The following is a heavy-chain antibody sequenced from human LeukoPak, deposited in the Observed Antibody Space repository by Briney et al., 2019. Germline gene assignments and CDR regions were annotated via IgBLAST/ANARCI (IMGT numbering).Heavy chain of an antibody. CDR1: GGTFSSYA. CDR2: ISAYNGNT. CDR3: ARDRTMVRPYYYMDV. Sequence: ASVKVSCKASGGTFSSYAISWVRQAPGQGLEWMGWISAYNGNTNYAQKLQGRVTMTTDTSTSTAYMELRSLRSDDTAVYYCARDRTMVRPYYYMDVWGKGTTVTVSS. V-gene: IGHV1-18*01. D-gene: IGHD3-10*01. J-gene: IGHJ6*03.